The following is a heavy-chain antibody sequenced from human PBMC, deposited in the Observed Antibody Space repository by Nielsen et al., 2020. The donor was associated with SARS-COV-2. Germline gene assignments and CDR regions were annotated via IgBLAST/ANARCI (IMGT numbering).Heavy chain of an antibody. CDR2: ISSSSSYI. Sequence: GGSLRLSCAASGFTFSSYSMNWVRQAPGKGLEWVSSISSSSSYIYYADSVKGRFTISRDNAKNSLYLQMNSLRAEDTAVYYCARVPSRIVGATLYYYYYGMDAWGQGTTVTVSS. CDR1: GFTFSSYS. D-gene: IGHD1-26*01. V-gene: IGHV3-21*01. CDR3: ARVPSRIVGATLYYYYYGMDA. J-gene: IGHJ6*02.